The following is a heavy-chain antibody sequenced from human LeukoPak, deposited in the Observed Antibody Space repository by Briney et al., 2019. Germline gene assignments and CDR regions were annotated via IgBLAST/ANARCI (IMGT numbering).Heavy chain of an antibody. D-gene: IGHD6-13*01. Sequence: ASVKVSCKASGYTFTSYGISWVRQAPGQGLEWMGWISAYNGNTNYAQKLQGRVTMTTDTSTSTAYMELRSPRSDDTAVYYCARGPYSSSWDGYYYYYMDVWGKGTTVTVSS. J-gene: IGHJ6*03. V-gene: IGHV1-18*01. CDR1: GYTFTSYG. CDR2: ISAYNGNT. CDR3: ARGPYSSSWDGYYYYYMDV.